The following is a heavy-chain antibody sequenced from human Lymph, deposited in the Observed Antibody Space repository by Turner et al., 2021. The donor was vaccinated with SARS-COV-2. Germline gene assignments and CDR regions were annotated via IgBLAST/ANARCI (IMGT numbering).Heavy chain of an antibody. J-gene: IGHJ4*02. V-gene: IGHV1-24*01. Sequence: QVQLVQSGAEVKKPGASVKVSCKVSGYTLTELSIHWVRQAPGKGLEWMGGFDPEDGETIYAQKFQGRVTMTEDTSTDTAYIELSSLRSEDTAVYYCATLKSNWKILTGRYYFDFWGQGTLVTVSS. CDR1: GYTLTELS. D-gene: IGHD1-1*01. CDR2: FDPEDGET. CDR3: ATLKSNWKILTGRYYFDF.